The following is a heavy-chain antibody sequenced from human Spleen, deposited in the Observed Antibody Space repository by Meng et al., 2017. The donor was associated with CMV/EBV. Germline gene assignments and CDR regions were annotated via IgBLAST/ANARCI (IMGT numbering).Heavy chain of an antibody. D-gene: IGHD1-26*01. CDR3: AKAFRSYTTNTYYYYGMDV. CDR1: GFTFSSYS. CDR2: ISSSSSTI. J-gene: IGHJ6*02. Sequence: ESLKISCAASGFTFSSYSMNWVRQAPGKGLEWVSYISSSSSTIYYADSVKGRFTISRDNSKNTLYLQMNSLRAEDTAVYYCAKAFRSYTTNTYYYYGMDVWGQGTTVTVSS. V-gene: IGHV3-48*01.